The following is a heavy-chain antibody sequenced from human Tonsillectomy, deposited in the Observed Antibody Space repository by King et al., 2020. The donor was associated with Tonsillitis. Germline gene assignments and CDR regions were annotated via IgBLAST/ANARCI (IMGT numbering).Heavy chain of an antibody. CDR2: INQSGST. Sequence: VQLQQWGAGLLKPSETLSLTCAVYGGSFRGYYWSGIRQPPGKGLGWMGAINQSGSTTYNASLKSRVTISVDTSKNQFSLKLSSVTAADTAVYYCARADYYDSSGYYLLDYWGQGTLVTVSS. J-gene: IGHJ4*02. CDR3: ARADYYDSSGYYLLDY. V-gene: IGHV4-34*01. D-gene: IGHD3-22*01. CDR1: GGSFRGYY.